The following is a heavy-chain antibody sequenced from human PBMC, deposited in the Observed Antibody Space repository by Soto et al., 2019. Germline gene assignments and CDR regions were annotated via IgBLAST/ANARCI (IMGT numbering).Heavy chain of an antibody. CDR1: GGTFSSYA. Sequence: QVQLVQSGAEVKKPGSSVKVSCKASGGTFSSYAISWVRQAPGQGLEWMGGSIPIFGTANYAQKFQGRVTITADESTSTAYLELSSLRSEDTAVYYCARGLRRGYSGYDPNYYEYYGMDVWGQGTTVTVSS. CDR3: ARGLRRGYSGYDPNYYEYYGMDV. CDR2: SIPIFGTA. D-gene: IGHD5-12*01. J-gene: IGHJ6*02. V-gene: IGHV1-69*01.